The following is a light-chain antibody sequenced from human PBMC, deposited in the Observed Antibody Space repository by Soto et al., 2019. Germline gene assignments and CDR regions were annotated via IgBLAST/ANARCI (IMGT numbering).Light chain of an antibody. CDR3: QQYDSSPRT. Sequence: VVLTQSPATLSLSPGERATLSCRASQSVISNLAWYQQKPGQAPRLLIQDASTRATGIPARFSGSGSGTEFTLTISRLEPEDFAVYYCQQYDSSPRTFGQGTKVDI. V-gene: IGKV3-20*01. CDR2: DAS. CDR1: QSVISN. J-gene: IGKJ1*01.